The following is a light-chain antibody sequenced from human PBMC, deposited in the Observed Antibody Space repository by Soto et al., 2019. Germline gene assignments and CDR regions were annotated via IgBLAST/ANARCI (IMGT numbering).Light chain of an antibody. CDR1: QSVSSNF. J-gene: IGKJ1*01. V-gene: IGKV3-20*01. CDR2: GAS. CDR3: QQHGTSPRT. Sequence: EIVLTQSPGTLSLSPGERATLSCRASQSVSSNFLAWYQQKPSQAPRLLIYGASRRATGIPDRFSGSGSGTDSALTISSLEPEEFAVYYCQQHGTSPRTFGQGTNVDIQ.